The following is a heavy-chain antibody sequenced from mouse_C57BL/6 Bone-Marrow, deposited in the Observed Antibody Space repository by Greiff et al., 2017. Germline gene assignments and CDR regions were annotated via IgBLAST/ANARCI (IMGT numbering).Heavy chain of an antibody. V-gene: IGHV1-7*01. CDR3: ARRVYGAWFAY. CDR2: LNPSSGYT. Sequence: VMLVESGAELAKPGASVKLSCKASGYTFTSYWMHWVKQRPGQGLEWIGYLNPSSGYTKYNQKFKDKATLTADKSSSTAYMQLSSLTYEDSAVYYCARRVYGAWFAYWGQGTLVTVSA. D-gene: IGHD1-1*02. CDR1: GYTFTSYW. J-gene: IGHJ3*01.